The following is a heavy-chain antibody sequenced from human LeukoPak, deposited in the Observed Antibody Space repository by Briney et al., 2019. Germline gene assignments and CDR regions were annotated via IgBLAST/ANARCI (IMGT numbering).Heavy chain of an antibody. J-gene: IGHJ2*01. Sequence: PSETLSLTCTVSGGSISNYYWSWIRQPPGKGLEWIGYIYNSGSTNLNPSLKSRVTISVDTSKNQFSLNLSSVTAADTAMYYCARIVVAGSWYFDLWGRGTLVTVSS. D-gene: IGHD6-19*01. CDR3: ARIVVAGSWYFDL. CDR2: IYNSGST. V-gene: IGHV4-59*08. CDR1: GGSISNYY.